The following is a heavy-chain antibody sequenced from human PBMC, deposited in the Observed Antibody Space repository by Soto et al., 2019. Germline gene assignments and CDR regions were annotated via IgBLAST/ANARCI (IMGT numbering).Heavy chain of an antibody. CDR3: VHSRCGGDCLQSYSSHYYYGMDI. Sequence: SAPTLVNPTQTLTLTCTFSGFSLSTGGMGVGWIRQPPGKALEWLALIYWDGDRRYSPSLMNRLTIAKDTSKNQVVLTMTNMDPVDTATYYCVHSRCGGDCLQSYSSHYYYGMDIWGQGTTVTVSS. V-gene: IGHV2-5*02. D-gene: IGHD2-21*02. CDR2: IYWDGDR. CDR1: GFSLSTGGMG. J-gene: IGHJ6*02.